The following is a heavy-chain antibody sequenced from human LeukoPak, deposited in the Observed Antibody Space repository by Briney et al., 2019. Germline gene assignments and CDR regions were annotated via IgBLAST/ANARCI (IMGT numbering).Heavy chain of an antibody. Sequence: GGSLRLSCAASGFTVSSNYVSWVRQAPGKGLEWVSVIYSGGSTYYADSVKGRFTISRDNSKNTLYLQMNSLRAEDTAVYYCARGYGYLYYFDYWGQGTLVTVSS. V-gene: IGHV3-53*01. CDR2: IYSGGST. J-gene: IGHJ4*02. D-gene: IGHD5-18*01. CDR1: GFTVSSNY. CDR3: ARGYGYLYYFDY.